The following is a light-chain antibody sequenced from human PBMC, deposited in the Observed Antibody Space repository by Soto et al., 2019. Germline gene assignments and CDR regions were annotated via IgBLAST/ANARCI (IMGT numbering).Light chain of an antibody. V-gene: IGKV1-17*03. CDR2: GTS. CDR3: LQHKSYPIT. J-gene: IGKJ5*01. Sequence: DIQMTQSPSAMSASVGDRITITCRASQGVDNYLAWFQQKPGKVPKRLIYGTSTVQSGVPSRFSGSGSGTEFTLTISSLQPEDFATYYCLQHKSYPITFGQGTRLEIK. CDR1: QGVDNY.